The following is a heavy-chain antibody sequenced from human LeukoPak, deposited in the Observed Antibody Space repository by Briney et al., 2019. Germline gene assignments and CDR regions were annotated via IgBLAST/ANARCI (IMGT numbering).Heavy chain of an antibody. J-gene: IGHJ4*02. CDR3: ARWDCSGGSCSGIDY. Sequence: GGSLRLSCAASEFTFSSYEMNWVRQAPGKGLEWVSYISGSGSTIYYADSVKGRFTISRDNAKNSLYLQMNSLRAEDTAVYYCARWDCSGGSCSGIDYWGQGTLVTVS. V-gene: IGHV3-48*03. D-gene: IGHD2-15*01. CDR2: ISGSGSTI. CDR1: EFTFSSYE.